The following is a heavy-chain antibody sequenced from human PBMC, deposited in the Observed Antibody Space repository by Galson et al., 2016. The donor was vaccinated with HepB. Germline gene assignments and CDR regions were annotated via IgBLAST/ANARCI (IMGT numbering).Heavy chain of an antibody. CDR3: ARDRESDAPPDFWESEYLRN. Sequence: SVKVSCKASGYTFTSFGITWVRQAPGQGLEWVGWISGDKGNTNYAQKFQGRVTMTTDTSTRTAYMELGSLTFDDTATYYCARDRESDAPPDFWESEYLRNWGQGTLVTVSS. V-gene: IGHV1-18*01. J-gene: IGHJ1*01. CDR2: ISGDKGNT. D-gene: IGHD3-16*01. CDR1: GYTFTSFG.